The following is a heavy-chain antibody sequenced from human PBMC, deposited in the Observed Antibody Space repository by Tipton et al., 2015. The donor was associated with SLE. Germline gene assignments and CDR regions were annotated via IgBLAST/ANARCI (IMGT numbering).Heavy chain of an antibody. D-gene: IGHD3-22*01. V-gene: IGHV1-18*01. CDR3: AREHFYESSGYYLGFYYCDY. Sequence: QVQLVQSGAEVKKPGASVKVSCKASGYTFTTYGVSWVRQAPGQGLEWMGWTSTFNGKTNYSQNFQGRVTMTTDTSTSTAYMELRSLRSDDTAVYCGAREHFYESSGYYLGFYYCDYWGQGTLVTASS. CDR1: GYTFTTYG. CDR2: TSTFNGKT. J-gene: IGHJ4*02.